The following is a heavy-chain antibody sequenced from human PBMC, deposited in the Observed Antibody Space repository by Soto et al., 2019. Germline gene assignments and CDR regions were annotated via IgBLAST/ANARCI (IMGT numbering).Heavy chain of an antibody. CDR3: ARQLTGTTIPFDF. V-gene: IGHV1-3*01. CDR2: INAGNGKT. D-gene: IGHD1-20*01. Sequence: GASVKVSCKASGYTFTSYALHWVRQAPGQRFEWMGWINAGNGKTAYSQKFQGRVTVTRDTSASTAYMELSSLRSEDTAVYYCARQLTGTTIPFDFWGQGIQVTVSS. CDR1: GYTFTSYA. J-gene: IGHJ4*02.